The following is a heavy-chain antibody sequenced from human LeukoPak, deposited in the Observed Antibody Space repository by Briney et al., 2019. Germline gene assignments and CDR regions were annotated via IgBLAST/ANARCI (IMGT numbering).Heavy chain of an antibody. CDR1: GGSFSGYY. CDR2: INHSGST. CDR3: ARSFSYSSSWPFGY. V-gene: IGHV4-34*01. J-gene: IGHJ4*02. Sequence: SETLSLTCAVYGGSFSGYYWSWIRQPPGKGLEWIGEINHSGSTNYNPSLKSRVTISVDTSKNQFSLKLSSVTAADTAVYYCARSFSYSSSWPFGYWGQGTLVTVSS. D-gene: IGHD6-13*01.